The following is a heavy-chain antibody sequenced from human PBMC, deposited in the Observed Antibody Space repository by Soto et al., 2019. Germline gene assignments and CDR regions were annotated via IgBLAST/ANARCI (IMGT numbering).Heavy chain of an antibody. J-gene: IGHJ4*02. V-gene: IGHV1-69*02. D-gene: IGHD1-26*01. CDR2: IIPILGIA. CDR1: GGTFSSYT. Sequence: QVQLVQSGAEVKKPGSSVKVSCKASGGTFSSYTISWVRQAPGQGLEWMGRIIPILGIANYAQKFQGRVTITADKSTSTAYMELSSLRSEDTAVYYCASDRTEAAGAQIDYWGQGTLVTVSS. CDR3: ASDRTEAAGAQIDY.